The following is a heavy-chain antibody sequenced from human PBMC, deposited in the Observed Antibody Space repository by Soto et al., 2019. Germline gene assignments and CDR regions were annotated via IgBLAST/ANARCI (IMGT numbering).Heavy chain of an antibody. CDR3: ATSKATVAGIGLMAAFDI. V-gene: IGHV4-31*03. CDR1: GGSISSGGYY. Sequence: PSETLSLTCTVSGGSISSGGYYWSWIRQHPGKGLEWIGYIYYSGSTYYNPSLKSRVTISVDTSKNQFSLKLSSVTAADTAVYYCATSKATVAGIGLMAAFDIWGQGTMVTVSS. J-gene: IGHJ3*02. D-gene: IGHD6-19*01. CDR2: IYYSGST.